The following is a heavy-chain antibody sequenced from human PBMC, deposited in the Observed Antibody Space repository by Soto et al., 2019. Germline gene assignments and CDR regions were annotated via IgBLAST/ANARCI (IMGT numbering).Heavy chain of an antibody. CDR1: GASISGYY. V-gene: IGHV4-4*07. J-gene: IGHJ6*02. CDR2: FYTSGSANT. CDR3: VRESGGGGYCSGGSCYGMDV. Sequence: QVQLQESGPGLVKPSETLSLTCIVSGASISGYYWSWVRQPAGKGLEWIGRFYTSGSANTNYNPSLRRRATMSVDTSKNHFSLKMTSVTAADTAVYYCVRESGGGGYCSGGSCYGMDVWGQGTTVTVSS. D-gene: IGHD2-15*01.